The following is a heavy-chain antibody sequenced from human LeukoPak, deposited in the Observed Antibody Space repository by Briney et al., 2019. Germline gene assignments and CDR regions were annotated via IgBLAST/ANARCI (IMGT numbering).Heavy chain of an antibody. J-gene: IGHJ5*02. Sequence: SETLSLTCTVSGGSISSYYWSWIRQPPGKGLEWIGYIYYSGSTNYNPSLKSRVTISVDTSKNQFSLKLSSVTAADTAVYYCASGGEYCGGDCFRPTKPNSWFDPWGQGTLVTVSS. V-gene: IGHV4-59*12. CDR2: IYYSGST. CDR1: GGSISSYY. D-gene: IGHD2-21*02. CDR3: ASGGEYCGGDCFRPTKPNSWFDP.